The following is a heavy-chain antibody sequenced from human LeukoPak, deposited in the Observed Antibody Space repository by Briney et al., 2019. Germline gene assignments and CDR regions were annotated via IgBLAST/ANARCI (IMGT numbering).Heavy chain of an antibody. Sequence: TGGSLRLSCAASGFTFDDYAMHWVRQAPGKGLEWVSGISWNSGSIGYADSVKGRFTISRDNAKNSLYLQMNSLRAEDTALYYCAKGLNYYDSSGYHGTHQMSEPFDYWGQGTLVTVSS. CDR1: GFTFDDYA. D-gene: IGHD3-22*01. CDR2: ISWNSGSI. V-gene: IGHV3-9*01. CDR3: AKGLNYYDSSGYHGTHQMSEPFDY. J-gene: IGHJ4*02.